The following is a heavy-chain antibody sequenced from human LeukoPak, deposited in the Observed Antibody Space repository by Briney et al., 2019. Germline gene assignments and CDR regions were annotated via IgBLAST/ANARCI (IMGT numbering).Heavy chain of an antibody. CDR2: ISSSSSII. Sequence: GSLRLSCAASGFTFSSYSMNWVRQAPGKGLEWVSYISSSSSIIYYADSVKGRFTISRDNAKNSLYLQMNSLRAEDTAVYYCARGFSSSWTRGFDYWGQGTLVTVSS. CDR1: GFTFSSYS. CDR3: ARGFSSSWTRGFDY. D-gene: IGHD6-13*01. V-gene: IGHV3-48*04. J-gene: IGHJ4*02.